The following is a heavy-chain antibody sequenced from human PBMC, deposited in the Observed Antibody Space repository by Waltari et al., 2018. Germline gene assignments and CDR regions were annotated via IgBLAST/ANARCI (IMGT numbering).Heavy chain of an antibody. CDR2: VYHSGTT. D-gene: IGHD1-26*01. CDR1: GDSISSGFY. CDR3: ARATCSHGGCSMYYFYYYMDV. V-gene: IGHV4-38-2*01. Sequence: QVQLRESGPGLVKSSETLTLTCDVSGDSISSGFYWAWIRQPPGKGPEWIGSVYHSGTTFYNPSLKSRVTMSVDTSKKHCSLSLTSVTAADTAVYYCARATCSHGGCSMYYFYYYMDVWGKGITVTVSS. J-gene: IGHJ6*03.